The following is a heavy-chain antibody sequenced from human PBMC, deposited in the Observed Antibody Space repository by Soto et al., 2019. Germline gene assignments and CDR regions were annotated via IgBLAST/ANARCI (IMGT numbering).Heavy chain of an antibody. V-gene: IGHV3-23*01. D-gene: IGHD6-19*01. J-gene: IGHJ4*02. CDR1: VFTFSSYA. CDR3: AKAKQYLQGGVSEY. Sequence: VGSLRLSCASSVFTFSSYAMSWVRQSPGKWLEWVSAISGSGGSTYYADSVKGRFTISRDNSKNTLYLQMNSLRAEDTAVYYCAKAKQYLQGGVSEYWGQGTLVSVSS. CDR2: ISGSGGST.